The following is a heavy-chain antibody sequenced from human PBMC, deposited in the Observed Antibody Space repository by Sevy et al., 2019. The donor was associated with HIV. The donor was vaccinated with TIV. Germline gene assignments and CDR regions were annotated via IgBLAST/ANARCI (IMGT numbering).Heavy chain of an antibody. J-gene: IGHJ4*02. CDR1: GFTTSRYW. Sequence: GGSLRLSCAASGFTTSRYWMHWVRQPPGKGLVWVSRINSDGSSTSYADSVKGRFTISRDNAKNTVYLQVNSLRAEEDTALYYCARGNAGYGIFDCWGQGTLVTVSS. CDR3: ARGNAGYGIFDC. CDR2: INSDGSST. D-gene: IGHD5-12*01. V-gene: IGHV3-74*01.